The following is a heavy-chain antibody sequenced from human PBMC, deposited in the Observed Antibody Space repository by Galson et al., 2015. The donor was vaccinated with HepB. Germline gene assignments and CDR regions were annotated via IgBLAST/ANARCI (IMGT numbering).Heavy chain of an antibody. CDR2: VSASGATT. CDR1: TLILTKYA. V-gene: IGHV3-23*01. Sequence: SLRLSCAASTLILTKYAMTWVRQAPGKGLEWVSVVSASGATTHYADSVRGRFTVFRDNSKNTLYLQMSSLRLEDTAVYFCAKNYGDYVYDPFDLWGQGTLVTVSS. J-gene: IGHJ4*02. CDR3: AKNYGDYVYDPFDL. D-gene: IGHD4-17*01.